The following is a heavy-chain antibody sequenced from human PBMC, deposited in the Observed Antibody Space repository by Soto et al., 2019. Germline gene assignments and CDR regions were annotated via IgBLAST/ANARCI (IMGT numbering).Heavy chain of an antibody. CDR1: GGTFSSYA. V-gene: IGHV1-69*13. J-gene: IGHJ4*02. CDR3: ARVRGLRGDFWTIPGFDY. D-gene: IGHD3-3*01. CDR2: IIPICGTA. Sequence: SVKVSCKASGGTFSSYAISWVRQAPGQGLEWMGGIIPICGTANYAQKFQGRVTITADESTSTAYMELSSLRSEDTAVYYCARVRGLRGDFWTIPGFDYWGQGTLVTVSS.